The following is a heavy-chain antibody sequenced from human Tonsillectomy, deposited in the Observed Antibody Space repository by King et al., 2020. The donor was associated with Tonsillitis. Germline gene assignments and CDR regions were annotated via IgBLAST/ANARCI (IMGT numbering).Heavy chain of an antibody. V-gene: IGHV4-59*01. CDR2: ISYSGIT. J-gene: IGHJ5*02. CDR3: ARESATMAAWGSWFDP. Sequence: QLQESGPGLVKPSETLSLTCTVSGDSISSDYWSWIRQPPGKGLEWIGYISYSGITNYNPSLKSRVTISVDTSKNQFSLRLTSVTAADTAMYYCARESATMAAWGSWFDPWGQGTLVTVSS. D-gene: IGHD5-24*01. CDR1: GDSISSDY.